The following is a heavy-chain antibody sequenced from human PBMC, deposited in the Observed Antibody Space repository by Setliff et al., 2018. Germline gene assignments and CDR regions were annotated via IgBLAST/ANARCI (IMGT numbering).Heavy chain of an antibody. V-gene: IGHV4-4*08. J-gene: IGHJ3*02. D-gene: IGHD3-22*01. CDR1: GGSISSYY. CDR2: IYTSGST. CDR3: ARDRKEVVISPSQAAFDI. Sequence: PSETLSLTCTVSGGSISSYYWSWIRQPPGKGLEWIGYIYTSGSTNYNPSLKSRVTISVDTSKNQFSLKLSSVTAANTAVYYCARDRKEVVISPSQAAFDIWGQGTMVTVSS.